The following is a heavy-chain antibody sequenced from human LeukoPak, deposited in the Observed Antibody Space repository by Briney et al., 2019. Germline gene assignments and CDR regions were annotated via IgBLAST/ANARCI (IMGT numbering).Heavy chain of an antibody. CDR2: ISGSGGST. D-gene: IGHD5-24*01. CDR3: ARSRDGYNRIFDY. V-gene: IGHV3-23*01. J-gene: IGHJ4*02. Sequence: QPGGSLRLSCAASGFTFSSYAMSWVRQAPGKGLEWVSAISGSGGSTYYADSVKGRFTISRDNAKNSLYLQMNSLRAEDTAVYYCARSRDGYNRIFDYWGQGTLVTVSS. CDR1: GFTFSSYA.